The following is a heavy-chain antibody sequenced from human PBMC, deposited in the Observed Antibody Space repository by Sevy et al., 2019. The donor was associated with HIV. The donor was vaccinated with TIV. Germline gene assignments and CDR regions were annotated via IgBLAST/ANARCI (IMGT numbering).Heavy chain of an antibody. CDR3: AKDLGYCSGGSCLAFDY. CDR2: ISGSGGSP. Sequence: GGSLRLSCAASGFTFSRYAMSWVRQAPGKGLEWVSAISGSGGSPYYADSVKGRFTISRDNSKNTLYLQMNSLRAEDTAVYYCAKDLGYCSGGSCLAFDYWGQGTLVTVSS. V-gene: IGHV3-23*01. J-gene: IGHJ4*02. CDR1: GFTFSRYA. D-gene: IGHD2-15*01.